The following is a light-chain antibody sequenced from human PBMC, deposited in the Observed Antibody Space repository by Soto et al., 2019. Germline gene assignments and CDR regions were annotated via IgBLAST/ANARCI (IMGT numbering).Light chain of an antibody. Sequence: EIVLTQSPGTLSMSPGERATLSCRASQSVGRDYLAWFQQKPGQAPRLLIYDASTRATGIPDRFSGSGSGTDFNLTFSRLEPEDFAVYFCHQYATSPLPFGGGTKVDIK. CDR1: QSVGRDY. CDR3: HQYATSPLP. CDR2: DAS. J-gene: IGKJ4*01. V-gene: IGKV3-20*01.